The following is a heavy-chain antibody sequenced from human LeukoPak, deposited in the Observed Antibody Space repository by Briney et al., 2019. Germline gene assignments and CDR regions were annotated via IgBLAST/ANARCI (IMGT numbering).Heavy chain of an antibody. J-gene: IGHJ4*02. CDR3: AKVYYDILTGYYVDY. Sequence: GGSLRLPCAASGFTVSSNYMSWVRQAPGKGLEWVAFIRYDGSNKYYADSVKGRFTISRDNSKNTLYLQMNSLRAEDTAVYYCAKVYYDILTGYYVDYWGQGTLVTVSS. D-gene: IGHD3-9*01. V-gene: IGHV3-30*02. CDR1: GFTVSSNY. CDR2: IRYDGSNK.